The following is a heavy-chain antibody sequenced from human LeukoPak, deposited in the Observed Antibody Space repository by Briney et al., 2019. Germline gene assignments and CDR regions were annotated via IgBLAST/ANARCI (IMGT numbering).Heavy chain of an antibody. CDR3: ATDSVPRSYYYYYGMDV. CDR2: IIPIFGTA. J-gene: IGHJ6*02. Sequence: ASVKVSCKASGGTFSSYAISWVRQAPGQGLEWMGGIIPIFGTANYAQKFQGRVTITADESTSTAYMELSSLRSEDTAVYYCATDSVPRSYYYYYGMDVWGQGTTVTVSS. V-gene: IGHV1-69*13. CDR1: GGTFSSYA. D-gene: IGHD2-2*01.